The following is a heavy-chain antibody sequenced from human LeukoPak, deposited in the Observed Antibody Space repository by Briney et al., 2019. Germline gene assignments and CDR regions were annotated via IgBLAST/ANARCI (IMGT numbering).Heavy chain of an antibody. CDR3: ARDRVVRGVITYYYGMDV. V-gene: IGHV4-59*01. Sequence: SETLSLTCTVSGGSISSDYWSWIRQPPGKGLEWIGYIYYSGSTNYNPSLKSRVTISVDTSKNQFSLKLSSVTAADTAVYYCARDRVVRGVITYYYGMDVWGQGTTVTVSS. J-gene: IGHJ6*02. D-gene: IGHD3-10*01. CDR1: GGSISSDY. CDR2: IYYSGST.